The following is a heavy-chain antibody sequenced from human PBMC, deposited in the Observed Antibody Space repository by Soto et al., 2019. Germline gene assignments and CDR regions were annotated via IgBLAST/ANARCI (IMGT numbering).Heavy chain of an antibody. CDR2: IYYSGST. V-gene: IGHV4-31*03. CDR3: ARDRDTAGYYGMDV. J-gene: IGHJ6*02. CDR1: GGSISSGGYY. Sequence: QVQLQESGPGLVKTSQTLSLTCTVSGGSISSGGYYWRWIRQHPGKCLEWIGYIYYSGSTYYNTSLKSRVTISVDTSKNQLSLKLSAVTAADTAVYSCARDRDTAGYYGMDVWGRGTTFTV. D-gene: IGHD5-18*01.